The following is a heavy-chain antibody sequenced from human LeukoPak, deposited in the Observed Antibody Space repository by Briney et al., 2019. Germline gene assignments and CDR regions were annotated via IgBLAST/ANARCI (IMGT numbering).Heavy chain of an antibody. V-gene: IGHV3-74*01. CDR2: INEDGSTT. J-gene: IGHJ4*02. Sequence: GGSLRLSCAASGFTFSSNWMHWVRQAPGKGLVWVSRINEDGSTTNYADSVKGRFTIFRDNAKNTLYLQMNSLRAEDTAVYYCVRDLGGRSGHWGQGTLVTVSS. CDR1: GFTFSSNW. CDR3: VRDLGGRSGH. D-gene: IGHD1-26*01.